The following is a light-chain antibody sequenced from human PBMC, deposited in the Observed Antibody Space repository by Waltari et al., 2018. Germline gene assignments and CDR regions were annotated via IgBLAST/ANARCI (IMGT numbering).Light chain of an antibody. J-gene: IGLJ1*01. V-gene: IGLV2-8*01. CDR3: SSFAGNNNPYV. CDR2: EVT. Sequence: QSALTQPPSASGSPGQSVTISCTGTSGDIGGYNFVSWYQQHPGKAPKLMIYEVTKRPSGVPDRFSGSKSSNTASLTVSGLQAEDEADYYCSSFAGNNNPYVFGTGTKVSVL. CDR1: SGDIGGYNF.